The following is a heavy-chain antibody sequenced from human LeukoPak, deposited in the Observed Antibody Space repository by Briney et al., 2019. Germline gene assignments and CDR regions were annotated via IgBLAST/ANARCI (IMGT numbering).Heavy chain of an antibody. CDR1: GFTFSTYN. J-gene: IGHJ6*02. D-gene: IGHD2-15*01. CDR3: AREGSRIKDMDV. V-gene: IGHV3-21*01. Sequence: GGSLRLSCAASGFTFSTYNMDWVRQAPGKGLEWVSSIGGSGTDRYHADSVEGRFAISRDNAKDSLYLLMNSLRAEDTAVYYCAREGSRIKDMDVWGQGTTVTVSS. CDR2: IGGSGTDR.